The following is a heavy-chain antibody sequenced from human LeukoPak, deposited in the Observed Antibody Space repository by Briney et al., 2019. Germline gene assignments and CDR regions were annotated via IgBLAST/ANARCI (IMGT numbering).Heavy chain of an antibody. D-gene: IGHD1-1*01. CDR3: ARDLELERNRWNYFES. Sequence: SETLSLTCTVSGNSISRFFWSWIRQPPGKGLEWMGSMHYSGDSKYNPSLRSRVSLSIDTSKQQFSLRLSSVTAADTAVYYCARDLELERNRWNYFESWGQGALVSVSS. J-gene: IGHJ4*02. CDR2: MHYSGDS. V-gene: IGHV4-59*01. CDR1: GNSISRFF.